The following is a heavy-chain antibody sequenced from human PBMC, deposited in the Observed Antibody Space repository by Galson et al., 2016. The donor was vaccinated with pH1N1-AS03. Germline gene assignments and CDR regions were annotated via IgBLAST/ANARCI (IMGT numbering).Heavy chain of an antibody. V-gene: IGHV3-9*01. CDR3: AAAQGAWLVGRMLY. CDR2: ISWNGGSR. J-gene: IGHJ4*02. Sequence: SLSLSCAASGFTFDDYDNYAMHWVRQVPGKGLEWVSGISWNGGSRGYADSVRGRFTISRDNARNTLDLQMNSLKTEDTAFYYCAAAQGAWLVGRMLYWGQATLVTVSS. CDR1: GFTFDDYDNYA. D-gene: IGHD6-19*01.